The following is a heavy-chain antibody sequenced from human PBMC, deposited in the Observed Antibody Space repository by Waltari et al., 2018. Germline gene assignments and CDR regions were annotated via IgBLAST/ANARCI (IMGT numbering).Heavy chain of an antibody. J-gene: IGHJ4*02. CDR2: IKQDGSEK. CDR1: GFTFSSYW. V-gene: IGHV3-7*01. Sequence: EVQLVESGGGLVQPGGSLRLSCAASGFTFSSYWMSWVRQAPGKGLEWVAKIKQDGSEKYYVDSVKGRFTISRDNAKNSLYLQMNSLRAEDTAVYYCARPSFLYYFDYWGQGTLVTVSS. CDR3: ARPSFLYYFDY.